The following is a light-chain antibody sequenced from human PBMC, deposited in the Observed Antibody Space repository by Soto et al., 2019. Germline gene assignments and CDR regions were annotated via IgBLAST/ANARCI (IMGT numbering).Light chain of an antibody. J-gene: IGLJ2*01. V-gene: IGLV2-14*01. CDR3: SSYTSSSTLVV. Sequence: QSALTQPASVSGSPGQSITISCTGTSSDVGGYNYVSWYQQHPGKAPQLMIYDVSNRPSGVSNRLSGSKSGNTASLTISGLQSEDEAYYYCSSYTSSSTLVVFGGGTKVTVL. CDR1: SSDVGGYNY. CDR2: DVS.